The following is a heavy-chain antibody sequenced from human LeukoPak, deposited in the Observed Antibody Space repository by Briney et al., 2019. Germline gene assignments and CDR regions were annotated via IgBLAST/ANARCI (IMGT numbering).Heavy chain of an antibody. Sequence: GGSLRLSCAASGFTFSSYTMGWVRQAPGKGLEWVSTITTSDGNTYYADSVKGRFTVSRDNSKNTLFLQMNSLRAEDTAVYYCAKDGGLWVSAHWGDSWGRGTLVTVSS. CDR2: ITTSDGNT. V-gene: IGHV3-23*01. D-gene: IGHD7-27*01. CDR1: GFTFSSYT. CDR3: AKDGGLWVSAHWGDS. J-gene: IGHJ4*02.